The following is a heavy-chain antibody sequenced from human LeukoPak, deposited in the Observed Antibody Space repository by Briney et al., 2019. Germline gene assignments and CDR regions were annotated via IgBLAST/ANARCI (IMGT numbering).Heavy chain of an antibody. CDR2: ISWNSGSI. Sequence: PGRSLRLSCAASGFTFDDYAMHWVRQAPGKGLEWVSGISWNSGSIGYADSVKGRLTISRDNAKNSLYLQVNSLRAEDTALYYCAKVGSLLGTTVTTVAFDIWGQGTMVTVSS. CDR1: GFTFDDYA. V-gene: IGHV3-9*01. J-gene: IGHJ3*02. CDR3: AKVGSLLGTTVTTVAFDI. D-gene: IGHD4-17*01.